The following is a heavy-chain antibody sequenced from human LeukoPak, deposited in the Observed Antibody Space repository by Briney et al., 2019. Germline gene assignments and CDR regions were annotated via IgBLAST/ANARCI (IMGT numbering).Heavy chain of an antibody. CDR2: VYYNGNT. CDR3: ARSNVDWSYFDY. D-gene: IGHD3-9*01. J-gene: IGHJ4*02. CDR1: GGSISTYY. Sequence: PSETLSLTCTVSGGSISTYYWNWIRQPPGKGLEWIGYVYYNGNTSYNPSLKSRVTIAVDTSKNQFSLKLTSVTAAATAVYYCARSNVDWSYFDYWGQGTLVTVSS. V-gene: IGHV4-59*01.